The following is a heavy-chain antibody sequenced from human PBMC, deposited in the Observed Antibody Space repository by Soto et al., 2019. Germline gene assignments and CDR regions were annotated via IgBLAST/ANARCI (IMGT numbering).Heavy chain of an antibody. CDR1: GGSMSPHY. V-gene: IGHV4-59*11. CDR3: ARDRYYGGADY. Sequence: PSETLSLTCTVSGGSMSPHYWSWIRQPPGKGLEWIGYVYFGGSTTYNPSVKSRVTLSVDTSKNQFSLKLNSVTAADTAVYYCARDRYYGGADYWGQGALVTVS. D-gene: IGHD3-10*01. J-gene: IGHJ4*02. CDR2: VYFGGST.